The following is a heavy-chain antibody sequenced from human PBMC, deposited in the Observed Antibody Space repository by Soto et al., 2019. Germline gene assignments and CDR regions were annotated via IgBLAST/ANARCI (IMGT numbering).Heavy chain of an antibody. CDR2: IWYDGSNK. Sequence: SGGSLRLSCAASGFTFSSYGMHWVRQAPGKGLEWVAVIWYDGSNKYYADSVKGRFTISRDNSKNTLYLQMNSLRAEDTAVYYCAREIVVVVAARRSSYGMDVWGQGTTVTVSS. CDR1: GFTFSSYG. V-gene: IGHV3-33*01. D-gene: IGHD2-15*01. J-gene: IGHJ6*02. CDR3: AREIVVVVAARRSSYGMDV.